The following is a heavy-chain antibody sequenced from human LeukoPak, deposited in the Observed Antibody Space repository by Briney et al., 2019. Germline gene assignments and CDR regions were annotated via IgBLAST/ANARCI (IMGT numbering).Heavy chain of an antibody. CDR3: ARVWGSDAFDI. Sequence: GGSLRLSCAASGFTFSHYWMQWVRQAPGKGLVWVPRINSDGSSTTYADSVKGRFTISRDNAKNTLYLQMNSLRAEDTAEYYCARVWGSDAFDIWGQGTMVTVSS. CDR2: INSDGSST. CDR1: GFTFSHYW. V-gene: IGHV3-74*01. J-gene: IGHJ3*02. D-gene: IGHD3-16*01.